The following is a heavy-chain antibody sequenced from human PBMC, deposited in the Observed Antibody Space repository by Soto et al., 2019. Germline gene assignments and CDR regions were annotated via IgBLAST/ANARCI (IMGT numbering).Heavy chain of an antibody. CDR3: AKDLWEGDAITYYYYYMDV. CDR1: GFNFSSYA. Sequence: GGFLRLSCAASGFNFSSYAMSWVRQAPGKGLEWVSAISGSGGSTYYADSVKGRFTISRDNSKNTLYLQMNSLRAEDTAVYYCAKDLWEGDAITYYYYYMDVWGKGTTVTVSS. J-gene: IGHJ6*03. D-gene: IGHD5-12*01. CDR2: ISGSGGST. V-gene: IGHV3-23*01.